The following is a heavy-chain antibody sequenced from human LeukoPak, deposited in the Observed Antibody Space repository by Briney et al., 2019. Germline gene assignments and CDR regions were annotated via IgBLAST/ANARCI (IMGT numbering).Heavy chain of an antibody. CDR3: ARASSIAAAGTGFYY. V-gene: IGHV4-59*01. J-gene: IGHJ4*02. Sequence: SETLSLTCTVSGGSISSYYWSWIRQPPGKGLEWIGYIYYSGSTNYNPSLKSRVTISVDTSKNQFSLKLSSVTAADTAVYYCARASSIAAAGTGFYYWGQGTLVT. CDR1: GGSISSYY. CDR2: IYYSGST. D-gene: IGHD6-13*01.